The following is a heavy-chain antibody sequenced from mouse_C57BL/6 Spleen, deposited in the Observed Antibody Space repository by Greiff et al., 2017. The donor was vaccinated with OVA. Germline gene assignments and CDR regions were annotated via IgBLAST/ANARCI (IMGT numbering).Heavy chain of an antibody. J-gene: IGHJ3*01. CDR3: ARDGSSSAWFAY. D-gene: IGHD1-1*01. Sequence: VKLVESGAELARPGASVKLSCKASGYTFTSYGISWVKQRTGQGLEWIGEIYPRSGNTYYNEKFKGKATLTADKSSSTAYMELRSLTSEDSAVYFCARDGSSSAWFAYWGQGTLVTVSA. CDR1: GYTFTSYG. CDR2: IYPRSGNT. V-gene: IGHV1-81*01.